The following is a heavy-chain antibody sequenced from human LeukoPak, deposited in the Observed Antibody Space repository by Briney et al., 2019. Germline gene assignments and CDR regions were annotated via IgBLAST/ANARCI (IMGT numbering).Heavy chain of an antibody. CDR2: IYYSGST. Sequence: SETLSLTCTVSGGSISSSSYYWGWIRQPPGKGLEWIGSIYYSGSTYYNPSLKSRVTISVDTSKNQFSLKLSSVTAADTAVYYCARHQTSSFGYYGSGSLRGYMDVWGKGTTVTISS. CDR1: GGSISSSSYY. J-gene: IGHJ6*03. V-gene: IGHV4-39*01. D-gene: IGHD3-10*01. CDR3: ARHQTSSFGYYGSGSLRGYMDV.